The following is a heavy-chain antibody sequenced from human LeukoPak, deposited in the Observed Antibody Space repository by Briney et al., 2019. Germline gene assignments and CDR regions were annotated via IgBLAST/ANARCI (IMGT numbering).Heavy chain of an antibody. Sequence: PGGSLRLSCAASGFRFSSYGMSWLRQAPGKGLEWVSSISGSGGTTYYADSVKGRFTISRDNSKNTLYLQMNSLRAEDTAVYYCAKDGGEYYDILTGYYPRLYYMDVWGKGTTVTISS. J-gene: IGHJ6*03. CDR2: ISGSGGTT. CDR3: AKDGGEYYDILTGYYPRLYYMDV. D-gene: IGHD3-9*01. V-gene: IGHV3-23*01. CDR1: GFRFSSYG.